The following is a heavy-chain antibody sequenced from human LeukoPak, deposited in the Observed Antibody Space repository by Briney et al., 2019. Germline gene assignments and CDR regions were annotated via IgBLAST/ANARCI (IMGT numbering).Heavy chain of an antibody. CDR1: GYSISSGYY. D-gene: IGHD2-2*01. Sequence: SETLSLTCTVSGYSISSGYYWGWIRQPPGKGLEWIGSIYHSGSTYYNPSLKSRVTISVDTSKDQFSLNLTSVTAADTAVYYCARLKCISTTCPSRYVMDVWGQGTTVTVSS. J-gene: IGHJ6*02. V-gene: IGHV4-38-2*02. CDR2: IYHSGST. CDR3: ARLKCISTTCPSRYVMDV.